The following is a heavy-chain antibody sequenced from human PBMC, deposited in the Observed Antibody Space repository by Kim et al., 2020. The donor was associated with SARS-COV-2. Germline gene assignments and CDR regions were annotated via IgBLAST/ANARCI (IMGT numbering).Heavy chain of an antibody. J-gene: IGHJ6*02. CDR2: IYYSGST. Sequence: SETLSLTCTVSGGSISSYYWSWIRQPPGKGLEWIGYIYYSGSTNYNPSLKSRVTISVDTSKNQFSLKLSSVTAADTAVYYCAREPLGGYYGMDVWGQGTTVTVSS. V-gene: IGHV4-59*13. CDR3: AREPLGGYYGMDV. D-gene: IGHD3-10*01. CDR1: GGSISSYY.